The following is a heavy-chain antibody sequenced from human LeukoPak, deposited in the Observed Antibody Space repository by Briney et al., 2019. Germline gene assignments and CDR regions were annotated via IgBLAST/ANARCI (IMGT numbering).Heavy chain of an antibody. CDR1: GYTFTGYY. V-gene: IGHV1-2*02. CDR2: INPNSGGT. CDR3: ARSAEHCNNGVCFTDYYMDV. Sequence: ASVKVSCKASGYTFTGYYMHWVRQAPGQGLEWMGCINPNSGGTKYAQTFQGRVTMTRDTSITTAYMELGSLTSDDTAVYFCARSAEHCNNGVCFTDYYMDVWGKGTTVTVSS. D-gene: IGHD2-8*01. J-gene: IGHJ6*03.